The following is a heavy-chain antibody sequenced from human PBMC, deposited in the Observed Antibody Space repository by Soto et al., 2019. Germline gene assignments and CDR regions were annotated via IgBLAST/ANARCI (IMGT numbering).Heavy chain of an antibody. CDR2: INPNSGGT. Sequence: GASVKVSCKASGYTFTGYYMHWVRQAPGQGLEWMGWINPNSGGTNYAQKFQGWVTMTRDTPISTAYMELSRLRSDDTAVYYCARQLYYYDSSGYHYYYYGMDVWGQGTTVTVS. V-gene: IGHV1-2*04. D-gene: IGHD3-22*01. CDR1: GYTFTGYY. J-gene: IGHJ6*02. CDR3: ARQLYYYDSSGYHYYYYGMDV.